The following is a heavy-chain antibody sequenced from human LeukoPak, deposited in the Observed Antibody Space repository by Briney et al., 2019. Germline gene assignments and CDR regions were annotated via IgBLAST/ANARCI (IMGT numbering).Heavy chain of an antibody. Sequence: SETLSPTCTVSGGSISSSSYYWGWIRQPPGKGLEWTGTIYYSGSTYYDPSLKSRVTISVDTSKNQFSLKLSSVTAADTAVYYCARTSQGRGWYFDYWGQGTLVTVSS. CDR1: GGSISSSSYY. V-gene: IGHV4-39*01. D-gene: IGHD6-19*01. CDR3: ARTSQGRGWYFDY. J-gene: IGHJ4*02. CDR2: IYYSGST.